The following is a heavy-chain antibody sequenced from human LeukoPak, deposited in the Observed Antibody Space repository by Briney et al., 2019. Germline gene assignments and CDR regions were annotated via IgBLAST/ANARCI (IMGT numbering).Heavy chain of an antibody. V-gene: IGHV4-61*01. Sequence: SETLSLTCTVSGGSVSSGSYYWSWIRQPPGKGLEWIGYIYYSGSTNYNPPLKSRVTISVDTSKNQFSLKLSSVTAADTAVYYCARGFLEWLFSYWGQGTLVTVSS. CDR2: IYYSGST. CDR3: ARGFLEWLFSY. CDR1: GGSVSSGSYY. J-gene: IGHJ4*02. D-gene: IGHD3-3*01.